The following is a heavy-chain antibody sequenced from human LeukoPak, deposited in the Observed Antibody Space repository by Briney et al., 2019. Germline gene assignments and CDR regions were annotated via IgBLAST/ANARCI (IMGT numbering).Heavy chain of an antibody. CDR2: IIPMFGTA. D-gene: IGHD3-10*01. J-gene: IGHJ4*02. CDR3: ATSSGGSYYLGY. Sequence: ASVKVSCKASRGTFSSYAISWVRQAPGQGLEWMGGIIPMFGTANYAQKFQGRVTITADESTSTAYMELSSLRSEDTAVYYCATSSGGSYYLGYWGQGTLVTVSS. V-gene: IGHV1-69*13. CDR1: RGTFSSYA.